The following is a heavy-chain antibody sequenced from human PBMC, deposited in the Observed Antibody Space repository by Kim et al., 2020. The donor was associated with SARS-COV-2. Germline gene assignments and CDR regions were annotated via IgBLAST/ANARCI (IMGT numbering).Heavy chain of an antibody. CDR3: AKDSSVDFWSANDDY. CDR1: GFTFSGYA. D-gene: IGHD3-3*01. CDR2: ISGSGGST. Sequence: GGSLRLSCAASGFTFSGYAMSWVRQAPGKGLEWVSAISGSGGSTYYADSVKGRFTISRDNSKNTLYLQMNSLRAEDTAVYYCAKDSSVDFWSANDDYWGQGTLVTVSS. V-gene: IGHV3-23*01. J-gene: IGHJ4*02.